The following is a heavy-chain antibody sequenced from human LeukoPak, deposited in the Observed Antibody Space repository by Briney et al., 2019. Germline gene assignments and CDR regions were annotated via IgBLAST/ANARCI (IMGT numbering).Heavy chain of an antibody. J-gene: IGHJ3*02. CDR1: GFSFSNYW. CDR3: ARTTLAVAGTGYAFDI. Sequence: GGALRLSCVASGFSFSNYWMSWVGQGPEKGLEWGANIKQDGSEQYYMDFVKGRVTISRDNAKNSMYLQMNSLRVEDTALYYCARTTLAVAGTGYAFDIWARGQWSSSLQ. V-gene: IGHV3-7*01. CDR2: IKQDGSEQ. D-gene: IGHD6-19*01.